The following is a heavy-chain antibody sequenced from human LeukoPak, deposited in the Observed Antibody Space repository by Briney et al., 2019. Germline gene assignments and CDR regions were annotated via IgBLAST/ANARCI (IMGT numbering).Heavy chain of an antibody. V-gene: IGHV3-66*03. D-gene: IGHD3-16*02. CDR2: VYSNGSA. J-gene: IGHJ4*02. Sequence: GGSLRLSCAASGFTVSSNHINWVRQAPGKGLEWVAIVYSNGSAYYADSVKDRFTISTDNSKSTVYLQMNSLRAADTAVYYCAREDPIVYWGQGTLVTVSS. CDR3: AREDPIVY. CDR1: GFTVSSNH.